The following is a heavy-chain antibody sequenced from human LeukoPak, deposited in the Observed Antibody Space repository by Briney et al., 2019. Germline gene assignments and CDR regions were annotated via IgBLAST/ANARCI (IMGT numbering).Heavy chain of an antibody. CDR3: ARVRVRDCSGGSCYSQLDV. D-gene: IGHD2-15*01. CDR1: VGTFSSYA. J-gene: IGHJ6*04. CDR2: IIPIFGTA. V-gene: IGHV1-69*05. Sequence: GASVKVSCKASVGTFSSYAISWGRQAPGQGLEWMGGIIPIFGTANYAQKFQGRVTITTDESTSTAYVELSSLRSEDTAVYYCARVRVRDCSGGSCYSQLDVWGKGPTVTVSS.